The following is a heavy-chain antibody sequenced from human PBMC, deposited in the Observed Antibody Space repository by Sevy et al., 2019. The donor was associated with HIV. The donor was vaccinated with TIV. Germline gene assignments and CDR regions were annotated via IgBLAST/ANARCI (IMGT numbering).Heavy chain of an antibody. CDR2: ISSSSSYI. V-gene: IGHV3-21*01. D-gene: IGHD3-16*01. Sequence: GGSLRLSCAASGFTFSSYSMNWVRQAPGKGLEWVSSISSSSSYIYYADSVKGRFTISRDNAKNSLYLQMNSLRAEDTAVYYCASPGPGGSYGLCLNSDYWGQGTLVTVSS. CDR1: GFTFSSYS. CDR3: ASPGPGGSYGLCLNSDY. J-gene: IGHJ4*02.